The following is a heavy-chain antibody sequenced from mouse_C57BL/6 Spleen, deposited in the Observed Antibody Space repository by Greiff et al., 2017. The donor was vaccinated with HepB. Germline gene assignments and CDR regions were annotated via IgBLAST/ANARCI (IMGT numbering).Heavy chain of an antibody. CDR1: GYTFTSYW. V-gene: IGHV1-64*01. CDR2: IHPNSGST. Sequence: VQLQQPGAELVKPGASVKLSCKASGYTFTSYWMHWVKQRPGQGLEWIGMIHPNSGSTNYNEKFKSKATLTVDKSSSTAYMQLSSLTSEDSAVYYCAITTVVHYAMDYWGQGTSVTVSS. CDR3: AITTVVHYAMDY. D-gene: IGHD1-1*01. J-gene: IGHJ4*01.